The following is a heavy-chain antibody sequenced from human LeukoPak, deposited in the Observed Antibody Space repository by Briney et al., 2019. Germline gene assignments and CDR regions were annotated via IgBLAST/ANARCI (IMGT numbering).Heavy chain of an antibody. Sequence: ASVKVSCKASRFTFSSPTVQWVRQARGQRFEWIGWIVVGSGYTNYAQKFQERATFTGDMSTGTVYMELSSLRSEDTAVYYCAVARGLTDPLDFWGQGTLVTVSS. CDR2: IVVGSGYT. J-gene: IGHJ4*02. CDR3: AVARGLTDPLDF. D-gene: IGHD3-10*01. CDR1: RFTFSSPT. V-gene: IGHV1-58*01.